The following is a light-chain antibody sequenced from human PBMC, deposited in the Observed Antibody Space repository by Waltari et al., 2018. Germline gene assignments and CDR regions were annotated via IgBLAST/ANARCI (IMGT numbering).Light chain of an antibody. J-gene: IGLJ3*02. CDR2: INSDGIH. CDR1: SGHSSNV. Sequence: QLVLTQSPSASASLGASVKLTCTLGSGHSSNVIAWLQQQPERGPRYLMKINSDGIHSKGDEIPDRFSGSSSGAERYLTIASVQPEDEADYYCQTGGHGTWVFGGGTKLTVL. CDR3: QTGGHGTWV. V-gene: IGLV4-69*01.